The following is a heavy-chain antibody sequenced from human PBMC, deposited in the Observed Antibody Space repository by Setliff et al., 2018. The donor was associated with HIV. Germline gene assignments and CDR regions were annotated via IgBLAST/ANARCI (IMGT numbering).Heavy chain of an antibody. CDR2: ISAYNGNT. Sequence: ASVKVSCKASGYTFTGYYMHWVRQAPGQGLEWMGWISAYNGNTNYAQKLQGRVTMTTDTSTSTAYLELSSLRSDDSAVYFCAKEQEIGSYLDPWGQGTLVTVSS. V-gene: IGHV1-18*04. J-gene: IGHJ5*02. CDR3: AKEQEIGSYLDP. D-gene: IGHD2-2*02. CDR1: GYTFTGYY.